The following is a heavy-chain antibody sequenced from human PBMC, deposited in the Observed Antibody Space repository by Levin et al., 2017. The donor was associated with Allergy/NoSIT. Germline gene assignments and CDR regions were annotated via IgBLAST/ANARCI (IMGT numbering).Heavy chain of an antibody. Sequence: GESLKISCSASGFAFSNYAMHWVRQAPGKGLEYVSAVDGTGGTTYYADSVRGRFTISRDNSENTLYLQMSSLRLEDTAVYYCAKDRFSGYGLRGANFDFWGQGALVTVSS. CDR2: VDGTGGTT. CDR3: AKDRFSGYGLRGANFDF. D-gene: IGHD5-12*01. CDR1: GFAFSNYA. J-gene: IGHJ4*02. V-gene: IGHV3-64D*06.